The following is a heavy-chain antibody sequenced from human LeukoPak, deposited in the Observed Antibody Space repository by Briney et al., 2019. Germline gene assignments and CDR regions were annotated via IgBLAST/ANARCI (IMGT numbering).Heavy chain of an antibody. CDR2: IYPGNSDT. CDR1: GYSVTSFW. V-gene: IGHV5-51*01. CDR3: ARRTDRSFWYLDY. Sequence: KIGESLQISCKTSGYSVTSFWIGWVRQMPGKGLEWMGIIYPGNSDTRYSPSFQGQVTISADKSISTAYLQWSSLKASDTAMYYCARRTDRSFWYLDYWGQGTLVTVSS. J-gene: IGHJ4*02.